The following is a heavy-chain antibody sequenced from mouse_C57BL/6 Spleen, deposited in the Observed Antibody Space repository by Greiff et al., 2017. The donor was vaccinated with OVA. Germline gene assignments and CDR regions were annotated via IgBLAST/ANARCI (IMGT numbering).Heavy chain of an antibody. CDR2: INPNNGGI. Sequence: EVQLQQSGPELVKPGASVKMSCKASGYTFTDYNMHWVKQSHGKSLEWIGYINPNNGGISYNQKFKGKATLTVNKSSSTAYMELRSLTSEDSAVYYCARRGLYDGAFDYWGQGTTLTVSS. CDR3: ARRGLYDGAFDY. V-gene: IGHV1-22*01. D-gene: IGHD2-3*01. J-gene: IGHJ2*01. CDR1: GYTFTDYN.